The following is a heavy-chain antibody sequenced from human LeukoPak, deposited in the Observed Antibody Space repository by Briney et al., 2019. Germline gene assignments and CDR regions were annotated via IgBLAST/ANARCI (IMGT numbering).Heavy chain of an antibody. Sequence: ASVKVSCKASGYTFTGYYMHWVRQAPGQGLEWRGWINPNSGGTNYAQKFQGRVTMTRDTSISTAYMELSRLRSDDTAVYYCAREYCSSTSCYTTPNWFDPWGQGTLVTVSS. CDR1: GYTFTGYY. D-gene: IGHD2-2*02. J-gene: IGHJ5*02. CDR2: INPNSGGT. CDR3: AREYCSSTSCYTTPNWFDP. V-gene: IGHV1-2*02.